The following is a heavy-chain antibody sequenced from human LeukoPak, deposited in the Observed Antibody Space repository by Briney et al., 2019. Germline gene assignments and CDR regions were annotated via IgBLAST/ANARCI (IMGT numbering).Heavy chain of an antibody. CDR3: ARETNDYFDSSAYMDV. Sequence: PSETLPLTCAVSGGSISSSSYYWGWIRQPPGKGLEWIGSIDYSGSPCYRPSLKSRATISVDTSKRQFSLKLSSVTAADTAVYYCARETNDYFDSSAYMDVWGQGTTVTVSS. D-gene: IGHD3-22*01. CDR2: IDYSGSP. J-gene: IGHJ6*03. CDR1: GGSISSSSYY. V-gene: IGHV4-39*07.